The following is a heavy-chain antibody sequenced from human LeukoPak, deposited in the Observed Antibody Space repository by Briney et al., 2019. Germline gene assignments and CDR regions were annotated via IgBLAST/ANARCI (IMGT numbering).Heavy chain of an antibody. CDR3: AKDRIAARPRDAFDI. J-gene: IGHJ3*02. Sequence: PGRSLRLSCVASGFTFSSYGMHWVRQAPGKGLEWVAVISYDGSNKYYADSVKGRFTLSRDNSKNTLYLQMNNLRAEDTAVYYCAKDRIAARPRDAFDIWGQGTMVTVSS. V-gene: IGHV3-30*18. D-gene: IGHD6-6*01. CDR2: ISYDGSNK. CDR1: GFTFSSYG.